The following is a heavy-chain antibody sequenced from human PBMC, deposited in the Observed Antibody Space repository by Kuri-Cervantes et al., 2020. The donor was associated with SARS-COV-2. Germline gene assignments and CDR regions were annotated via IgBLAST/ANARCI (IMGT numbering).Heavy chain of an antibody. CDR2: ISADNGNT. CDR1: GYTFTRNG. V-gene: IGHV1-18*01. Sequence: SVKVSRKASGYTFTRNGICWVRQAPGQGLEWMGWISADNGNTNYAQTLQGRVTMTTDASTSTAYMELRSLRSDDTAVYYCAREYYYDSSGYFRDWGQGTLVTVSS. D-gene: IGHD3-22*01. J-gene: IGHJ4*02. CDR3: AREYYYDSSGYFRD.